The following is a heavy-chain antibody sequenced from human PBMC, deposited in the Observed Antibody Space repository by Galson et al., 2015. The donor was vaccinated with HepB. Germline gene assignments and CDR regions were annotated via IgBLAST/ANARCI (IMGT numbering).Heavy chain of an antibody. D-gene: IGHD4-11*01. CDR3: TTALQAYYYYGMDV. CDR2: IKSKTDGGTT. V-gene: IGHV3-15*07. CDR1: GFTFSNAW. J-gene: IGHJ6*02. Sequence: SLRLSCAASGFTFSNAWMNWVRQAPGKGLEWVGRIKSKTDGGTTDYAAPVKGRFTISRDDSKNTLYLQMNSLKTEDTAVYYCTTALQAYYYYGMDVWGQGTTVTVSS.